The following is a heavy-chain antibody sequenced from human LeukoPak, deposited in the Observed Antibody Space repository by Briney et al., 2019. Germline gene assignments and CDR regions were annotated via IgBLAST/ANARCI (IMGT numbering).Heavy chain of an antibody. Sequence: PGGSPRLSCAASGLTFSSYDMHWVRQVTGKGLEWVSSIGTVGDRYYAGSVKGRFTISRENDKNSLFLQMNSLIAGDTAVYYCARGSSIGLDYWGQGTLVTVSS. V-gene: IGHV3-13*01. D-gene: IGHD3-16*01. CDR3: ARGSSIGLDY. CDR2: IGTVGDR. CDR1: GLTFSSYD. J-gene: IGHJ4*02.